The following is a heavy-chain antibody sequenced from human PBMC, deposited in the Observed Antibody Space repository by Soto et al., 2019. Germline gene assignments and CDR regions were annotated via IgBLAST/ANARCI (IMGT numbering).Heavy chain of an antibody. CDR1: GFSFTTYW. Sequence: GESLKISCKGSGFSFTTYWIAWVRQMPGKGLEWMGIIYPGDSDTRYSPSFQGQVTISADKSISTAYLQWSSLKASDTAMYYCAIAWGYFDSDAFDIWGQGTMVTVSS. CDR3: AIAWGYFDSDAFDI. J-gene: IGHJ3*02. CDR2: IYPGDSDT. D-gene: IGHD3-9*01. V-gene: IGHV5-51*01.